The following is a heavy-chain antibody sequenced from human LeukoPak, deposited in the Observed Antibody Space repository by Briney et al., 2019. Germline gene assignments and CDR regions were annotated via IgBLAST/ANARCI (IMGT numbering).Heavy chain of an antibody. CDR1: GGSFSGYY. D-gene: IGHD3-22*01. CDR2: IYYSGST. CDR3: ATSMIVARASFDL. Sequence: SETLSLTCAVYGGSFSGYYWSWIRQPPGKGLEWIGYIYYSGSTNYNPSLKSRVTISVDTSKNQFSLKLSSVTAADTAVYYCATSMIVARASFDLWGRGTLVTVSS. J-gene: IGHJ2*01. V-gene: IGHV4-59*08.